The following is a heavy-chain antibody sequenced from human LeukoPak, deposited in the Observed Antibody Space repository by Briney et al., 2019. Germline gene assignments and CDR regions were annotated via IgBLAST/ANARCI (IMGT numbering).Heavy chain of an antibody. D-gene: IGHD5-24*01. CDR1: GYTFTNYA. J-gene: IGHJ4*02. CDR2: ITPGGGT. Sequence: ASVEVSCKASGYTFTNYAMHWVRQAPGQGLEWMGWITPGGGTNYPQKFQGRVAITWDTSITTAYMDLSRLTSDDTAVYYCARDRYGDGFAHFDYWGQGALVTVSS. CDR3: ARDRYGDGFAHFDY. V-gene: IGHV1-2*02.